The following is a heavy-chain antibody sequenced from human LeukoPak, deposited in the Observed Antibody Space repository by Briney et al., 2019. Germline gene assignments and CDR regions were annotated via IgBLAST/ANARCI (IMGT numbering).Heavy chain of an antibody. Sequence: SETLSLTCAVYGGSFSGYYWSWIRQPPGKGLEWIGEINHSGSTNYNPSLKSRVTISVDTSKNQFSLKLSSVTAADTAVYYCARGGGLGRLEWVVVPAAPFDYWGQGTLVTVSS. V-gene: IGHV4-34*01. CDR2: INHSGST. CDR3: ARGGGLGRLEWVVVPAAPFDY. D-gene: IGHD2-2*01. J-gene: IGHJ4*02. CDR1: GGSFSGYY.